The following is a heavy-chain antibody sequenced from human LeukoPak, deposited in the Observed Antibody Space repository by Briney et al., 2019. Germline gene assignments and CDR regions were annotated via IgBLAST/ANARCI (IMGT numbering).Heavy chain of an antibody. D-gene: IGHD5-18*01. CDR1: GGSIRGYF. V-gene: IGHV4-59*05. CDR3: ARESGNRGYSYGFDY. Sequence: SETLSLTCTVSGGSIRGYFWTWIRQPPGKGLEWIGSIYYSGSTYYNPSLKSRVTISVDTSKNQFSLKLSSVTAADTAVYYCARESGNRGYSYGFDYWGQGTLVTVSS. CDR2: IYYSGST. J-gene: IGHJ4*02.